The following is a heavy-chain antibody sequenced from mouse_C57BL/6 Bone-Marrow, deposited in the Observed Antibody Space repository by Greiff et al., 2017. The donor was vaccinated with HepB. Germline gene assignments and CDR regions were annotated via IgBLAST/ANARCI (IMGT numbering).Heavy chain of an antibody. V-gene: IGHV1-72*01. CDR1: GYTFTSYW. CDR3: ATIFYGSSSSWYFDV. D-gene: IGHD1-1*01. Sequence: QVQLKQPGAELVKPGASVKLSCKASGYTFTSYWMHWVKQRPGRGLEWIGRIDPNSGGTKYNEKFKSKATLTVDKPSSTAYMQLSSLTSEDSAVYYCATIFYGSSSSWYFDVWGTGTTVTVSS. CDR2: IDPNSGGT. J-gene: IGHJ1*03.